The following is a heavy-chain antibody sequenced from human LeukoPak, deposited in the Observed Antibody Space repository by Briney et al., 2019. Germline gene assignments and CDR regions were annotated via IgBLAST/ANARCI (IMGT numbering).Heavy chain of an antibody. CDR1: GFTFSSYG. Sequence: QSGGSLRLSCAASGFTFSSYGMHWVRQAPGKGLEWVAVISYDGSNKYYADSVKGRFTISRDNSKNTRYLQMNSLRAEDTAVYYCAKDLYRYVVRGALDDYWGQGTLVTVSS. J-gene: IGHJ4*02. D-gene: IGHD3-10*01. V-gene: IGHV3-30*18. CDR3: AKDLYRYVVRGALDDY. CDR2: ISYDGSNK.